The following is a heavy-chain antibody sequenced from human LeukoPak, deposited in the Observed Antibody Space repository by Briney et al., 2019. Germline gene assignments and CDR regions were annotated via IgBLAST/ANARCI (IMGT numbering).Heavy chain of an antibody. Sequence: GGSLRLSCAASGFTFSSYGMHWVRQAPGKGLEWVALITYDGYYKYYSDSVKGRFTISSDTSKNTLYLQMNSLRAEDTAVYYCARDLSPVVRASPMGYWGQGTPVTVSS. CDR3: ARDLSPVVRASPMGY. CDR2: ITYDGYYK. J-gene: IGHJ4*02. D-gene: IGHD3-10*01. CDR1: GFTFSSYG. V-gene: IGHV3-30*03.